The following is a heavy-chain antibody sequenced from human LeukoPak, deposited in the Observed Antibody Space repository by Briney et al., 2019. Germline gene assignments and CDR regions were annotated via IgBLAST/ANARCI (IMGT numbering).Heavy chain of an antibody. D-gene: IGHD1-26*01. CDR3: ATPLVGATTRFDY. CDR2: FDPEDGET. Sequence: GASVKVSCKVSGYTLTELSMHWVRQAPGKGLEWMGGFDPEDGETIYAQKFQGRVTMPEDTSTDTAYMELSSLRSEDTAVYYCATPLVGATTRFDYWGQGTLVTVSS. V-gene: IGHV1-24*01. CDR1: GYTLTELS. J-gene: IGHJ4*02.